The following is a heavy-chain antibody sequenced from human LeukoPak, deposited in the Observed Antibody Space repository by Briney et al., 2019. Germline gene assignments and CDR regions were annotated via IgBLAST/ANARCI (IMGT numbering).Heavy chain of an antibody. CDR3: ARDLGEGATDYDAFDI. J-gene: IGHJ3*02. D-gene: IGHD1-26*01. CDR2: TYYRSKWYN. V-gene: IGHV6-1*01. Sequence: SQTLSLTCAISGDSVSSNSAAWNWIRQSPSRGLEWLGRTYYRSKWYNDYAESVKSRITINPDTSKNQFSLRLNSVTPEDTAVYYCARDLGEGATDYDAFDIWGQGTMVTVSS. CDR1: GDSVSSNSAA.